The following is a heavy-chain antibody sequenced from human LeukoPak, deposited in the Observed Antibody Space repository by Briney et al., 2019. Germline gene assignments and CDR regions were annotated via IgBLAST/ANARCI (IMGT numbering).Heavy chain of an antibody. CDR3: ARSPLEMATIPAFDY. J-gene: IGHJ4*02. D-gene: IGHD5-24*01. CDR2: IIPIFGTA. CDR1: GGTFSSYA. V-gene: IGHV1-69*13. Sequence: GASVKVSCKASGGTFSSYAISWVRQAPGQGLEWMGGIIPIFGTANYAQKFQGGVTITADESTSTAYMELSSLRSEDTAVYYCARSPLEMATIPAFDYWGQGTLVTVSS.